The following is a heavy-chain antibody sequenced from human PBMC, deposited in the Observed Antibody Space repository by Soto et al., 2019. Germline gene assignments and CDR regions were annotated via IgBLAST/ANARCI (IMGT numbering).Heavy chain of an antibody. CDR2: INAGNGNT. Sequence: SVMVYCPAAGYTFTSSATHLVRQAPVQRLEWMGWINAGNGNTKYSQKFQGRVTITRDTSASTAYMELSSLRSEDTAVYYCARSRGCSGGGSCNTGIYWGQGTLVTVSS. V-gene: IGHV1-3*01. CDR1: GYTFTSSA. CDR3: ARSRGCSGGGSCNTGIY. D-gene: IGHD2-15*01. J-gene: IGHJ4*02.